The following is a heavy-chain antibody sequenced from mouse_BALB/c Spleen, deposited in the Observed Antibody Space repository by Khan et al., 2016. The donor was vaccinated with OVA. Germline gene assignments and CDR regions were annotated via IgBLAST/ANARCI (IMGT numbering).Heavy chain of an antibody. D-gene: IGHD1-2*01. V-gene: IGHV3-2*02. CDR2: ISSSGST. CDR3: ARTARIKY. Sequence: VQLVESGPGLVKPSQSLSLTCTVTGYSITSGYGWNWIRQFPGNKLEWMGYISSSGSTNYNPSLKSRISITRDTSKNQFFLQLNSVTTEDTATYYCARTARIKYWGQGTTLTVSS. CDR1: GYSITSGYG. J-gene: IGHJ2*01.